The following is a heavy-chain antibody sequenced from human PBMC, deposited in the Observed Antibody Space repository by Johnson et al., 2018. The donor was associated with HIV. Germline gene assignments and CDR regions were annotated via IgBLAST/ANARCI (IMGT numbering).Heavy chain of an antibody. V-gene: IGHV3-7*01. D-gene: IGHD5-24*01. CDR2: IRQDGSER. J-gene: IGHJ3*02. Sequence: VQLVESGGGLVKSGGSLRPSCAGSGFTVSCHYMKWVRQAPGKGLEWVANIRQDGSERYYVDSVKGRFTISRDNAKNSLYLRMNSLRAEDTAVYYCARRSGYAFDIWGQGTMVTVSS. CDR3: ARRSGYAFDI. CDR1: GFTVSCHY.